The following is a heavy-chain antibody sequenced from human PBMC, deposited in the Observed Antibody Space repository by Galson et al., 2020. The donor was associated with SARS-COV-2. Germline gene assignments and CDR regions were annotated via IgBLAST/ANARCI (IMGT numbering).Heavy chain of an antibody. V-gene: IGHV4-39*07. CDR2: IYYSGST. Sequence: SELLSPTCTVSDGPISSSSYYWGCIRQPPGKGLEWIGGIYYSGSTYYNPSLTSRVTISVDTSKNQFSLKLASVTAADTAVYYCARVAVVVVIGLASDYGGQGTLVTVSS. D-gene: IGHD3-22*01. J-gene: IGHJ4*02. CDR3: ARVAVVVVIGLASDY. CDR1: DGPISSSSYY.